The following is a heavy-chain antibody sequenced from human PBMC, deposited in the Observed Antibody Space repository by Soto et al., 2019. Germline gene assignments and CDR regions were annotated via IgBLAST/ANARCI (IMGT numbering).Heavy chain of an antibody. V-gene: IGHV3-23*01. Sequence: LRLSCAASGFTFSSYAMSWVRQAPGKGLEWVSAISGSGGSTYYADSVKGRFTISRDNSKNTLYLQMNSLRAEDTAVYYCAKDLGGSYYFTWFDPWGQGTLVTVSS. CDR2: ISGSGGST. J-gene: IGHJ5*02. CDR1: GFTFSSYA. D-gene: IGHD1-26*01. CDR3: AKDLGGSYYFTWFDP.